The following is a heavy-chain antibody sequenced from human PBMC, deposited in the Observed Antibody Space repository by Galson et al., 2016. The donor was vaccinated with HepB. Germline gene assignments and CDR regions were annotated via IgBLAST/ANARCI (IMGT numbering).Heavy chain of an antibody. CDR3: GRDVTLGVAARLDY. V-gene: IGHV3-23*01. J-gene: IGHJ4*02. CDR2: ISVSGGAR. Sequence: CAASEFSLKNYVMNWVRQAPGKGLEWVSGISVSGGARDYADSVKGRFTISRDTSKNTLFLQMNSLRAEDTAVYYCGRDVTLGVAARLDYWGQGALVTVSS. CDR1: EFSLKNYV. D-gene: IGHD6-6*01.